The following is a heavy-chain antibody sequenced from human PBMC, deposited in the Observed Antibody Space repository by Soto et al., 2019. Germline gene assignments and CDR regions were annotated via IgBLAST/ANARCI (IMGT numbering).Heavy chain of an antibody. D-gene: IGHD1-7*01. V-gene: IGHV1-69*06. CDR3: ARDMTRTVVPYFDF. J-gene: IGHJ4*02. Sequence: SVKVSCTASGGTFSNYVVNWVRQAPGQGLEWMGRIIPISGAANYAQKFQGRVTITADKSTSTSYMELSSLRSEDTAVYYCARDMTRTVVPYFDFWGQGTLVTVAS. CDR1: GGTFSNYV. CDR2: IIPISGAA.